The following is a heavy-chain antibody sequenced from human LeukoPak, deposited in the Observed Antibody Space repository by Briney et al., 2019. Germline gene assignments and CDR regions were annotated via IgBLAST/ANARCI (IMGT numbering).Heavy chain of an antibody. D-gene: IGHD2-2*01. Sequence: SETLSLTCTVSGGSVSSGSYYWSWIRQPPGKGLEWIGYIYYRGSTNCNPSLKSRVTISVDTSRNQFSLKLSSVTAADTAVYYCARELGYCSSTSCRNHDAFDIWGQGTMVTVSS. CDR1: GGSVSSGSYY. CDR2: IYYRGST. J-gene: IGHJ3*02. V-gene: IGHV4-61*01. CDR3: ARELGYCSSTSCRNHDAFDI.